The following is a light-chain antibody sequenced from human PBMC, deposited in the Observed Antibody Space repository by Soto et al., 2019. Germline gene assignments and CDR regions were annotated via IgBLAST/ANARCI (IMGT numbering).Light chain of an antibody. V-gene: IGKV1-9*01. Sequence: IQLTQSPSSLSASVGDRVTITCRASQAIGNYLAWYQQKPGRAPRLLIYAASTLQGGIPSRFSGSGSGTDFTLTISSLQPEDFATYHCQQLNSVSYTFGQGTKVEIK. CDR2: AAS. CDR1: QAIGNY. J-gene: IGKJ2*01. CDR3: QQLNSVSYT.